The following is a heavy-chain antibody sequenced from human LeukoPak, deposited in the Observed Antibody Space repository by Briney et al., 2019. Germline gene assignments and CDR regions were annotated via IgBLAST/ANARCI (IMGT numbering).Heavy chain of an antibody. J-gene: IGHJ4*02. V-gene: IGHV3-48*03. Sequence: GGSLRLSCAASGFTFSSYEMNWVRQAPGKGLEWVSYISSSGSTIYYADSVKGRFTISRDNSKNTLYLQMNSLRAEDTAVYYCAKELDFYYFDYWGQGTLVTVSS. D-gene: IGHD3-3*01. CDR1: GFTFSSYE. CDR3: AKELDFYYFDY. CDR2: ISSSGSTI.